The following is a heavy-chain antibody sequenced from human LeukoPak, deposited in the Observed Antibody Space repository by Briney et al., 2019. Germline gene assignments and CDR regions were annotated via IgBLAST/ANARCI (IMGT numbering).Heavy chain of an antibody. Sequence: GASVRVSCKASGYTLTSYYMHWVRQAPGQGLEWMAMINPSGGSTTYAQKFQGRVTMTRDTSTSTVYMELSSLRSDDTAVYYCARATAAGRRLDYWGQGTPVTVSS. CDR1: GYTLTSYY. D-gene: IGHD6-13*01. J-gene: IGHJ4*02. CDR2: INPSGGST. CDR3: ARATAAGRRLDY. V-gene: IGHV1-46*01.